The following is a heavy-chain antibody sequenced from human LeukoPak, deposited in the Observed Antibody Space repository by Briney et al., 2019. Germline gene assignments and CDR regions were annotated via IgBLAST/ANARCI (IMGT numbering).Heavy chain of an antibody. Sequence: GGSLRLSCAASGFTFSNYEMHWVRQAPGKGLEWVSYISSSGSTIYYADSVKGRFTISRDNSKNTLYLQMNSLRAEDTAVYYCAKALNVAMVRGVITRDFDYWGQGTLVTVSS. CDR3: AKALNVAMVRGVITRDFDY. V-gene: IGHV3-48*03. J-gene: IGHJ4*02. D-gene: IGHD3-10*01. CDR1: GFTFSNYE. CDR2: ISSSGSTI.